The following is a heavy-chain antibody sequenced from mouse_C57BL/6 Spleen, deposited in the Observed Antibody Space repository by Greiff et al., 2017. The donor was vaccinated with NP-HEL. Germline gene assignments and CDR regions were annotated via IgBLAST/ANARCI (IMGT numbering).Heavy chain of an antibody. D-gene: IGHD1-1*01. Sequence: EVKLQESGGGLVKPGGSLKLSCAASGFTFSSYAMSWVRQTPEKRLEWVATISDGGSYTYYPDNVKGRFTISRDNAKNNLYLQMSHLKSEDTAMYYCARDRDYYGSSFFMDYWGQGTSVTVSS. CDR2: ISDGGSYT. J-gene: IGHJ4*01. CDR3: ARDRDYYGSSFFMDY. V-gene: IGHV5-4*01. CDR1: GFTFSSYA.